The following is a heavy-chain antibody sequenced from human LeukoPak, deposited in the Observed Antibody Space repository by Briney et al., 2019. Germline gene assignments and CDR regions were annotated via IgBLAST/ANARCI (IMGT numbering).Heavy chain of an antibody. Sequence: GGSLRLSCAASGFSFKDTGMHWVRQAPGKGPEWLTIIWYDGSIKYYAVSVKGRFTVSRDNSKNTLYLQMNSLRAEDTAVYYCARASGGAYWGQGTLVTVSS. CDR2: IWYDGSIK. D-gene: IGHD3-16*01. J-gene: IGHJ4*02. CDR1: GFSFKDTG. V-gene: IGHV3-33*01. CDR3: ARASGGAY.